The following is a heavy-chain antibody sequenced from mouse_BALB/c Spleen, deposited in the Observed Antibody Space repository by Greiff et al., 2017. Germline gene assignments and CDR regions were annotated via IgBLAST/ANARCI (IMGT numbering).Heavy chain of an antibody. CDR3: AREGTARATGFAY. V-gene: IGHV1-7*01. Sequence: VKLQESGAELAKPGASVKMSCKASGYTFTSYWMHWVKQRPGQGLEWIGYINPSTGYTEYNQKFKDKATLTADKSSSTAYMQLSSLTSEDSAVYYCAREGTARATGFAYWGQGTLVTVSA. J-gene: IGHJ3*01. CDR1: GYTFTSYW. D-gene: IGHD3-2*01. CDR2: INPSTGYT.